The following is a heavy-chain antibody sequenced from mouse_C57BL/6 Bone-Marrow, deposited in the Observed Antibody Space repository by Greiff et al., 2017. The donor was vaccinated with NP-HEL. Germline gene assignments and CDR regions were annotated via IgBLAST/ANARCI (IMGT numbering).Heavy chain of an antibody. CDR1: GFTFSSYA. Sequence: DVMLVESGEGLVKPGGSLKLSCAASGFTFSSYAMSWVRQTPEKRLEWVAYISSGGDYIYYADTVKGRFTISRDNARNTLYLQMSSLKSEDTAMYYCTRADYGSSSRYFDVWGTGTTVTVSS. D-gene: IGHD1-1*01. J-gene: IGHJ1*03. CDR2: ISSGGDYI. CDR3: TRADYGSSSRYFDV. V-gene: IGHV5-9-1*02.